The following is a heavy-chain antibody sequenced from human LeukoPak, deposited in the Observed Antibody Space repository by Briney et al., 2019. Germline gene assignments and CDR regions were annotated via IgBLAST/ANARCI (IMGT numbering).Heavy chain of an antibody. CDR1: GDSVSSNSAA. J-gene: IGHJ5*02. Sequence: SQTLSLTCAISGDSVSSNSAAWNWIRQSPSRGLEWLGRTYYRSKWYNDYAVSVKSRITINPDTSKNQFSLQLNSVTPEDTAVYYCARSKTNRAVRGVIITNWFDPWGQGTLVTVPS. D-gene: IGHD3-10*01. CDR2: TYYRSKWYN. CDR3: ARSKTNRAVRGVIITNWFDP. V-gene: IGHV6-1*01.